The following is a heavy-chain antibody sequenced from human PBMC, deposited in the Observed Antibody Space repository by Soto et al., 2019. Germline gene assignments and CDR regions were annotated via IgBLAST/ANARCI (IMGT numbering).Heavy chain of an antibody. CDR2: IYHSGST. CDR3: ARAPGR. D-gene: IGHD2-2*01. J-gene: IGHJ4*02. CDR1: GGSISSGGYS. V-gene: IGHV4-30-2*01. Sequence: QLQLQESGSGLVKPSQTLSLTCAVSGGSISSGGYSWSWIRQPPGKGLEWIGYIYHSGSTYYNPSRKTRVNISVARSKNQFSRKLSSVTAGDTAVCYCARAPGRWGQGTLVTVAS.